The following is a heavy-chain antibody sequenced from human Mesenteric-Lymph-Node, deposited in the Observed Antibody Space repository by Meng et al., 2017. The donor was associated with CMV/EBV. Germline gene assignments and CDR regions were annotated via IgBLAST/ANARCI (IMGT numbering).Heavy chain of an antibody. CDR3: ARRRYDFWSGYIYGMDV. CDR2: IYYSGST. Sequence: SETLSLTCTVSGGSISSSSYYWGWIRHPPGKGLEWIGTIYYSGSTYYTPSLKSRVTISVDTSKNHFSLNLSSVTAADTAVYYCARRRYDFWSGYIYGMDVWGQGTTVTVSS. V-gene: IGHV4-39*07. J-gene: IGHJ6*02. D-gene: IGHD3-3*01. CDR1: GGSISSSSYY.